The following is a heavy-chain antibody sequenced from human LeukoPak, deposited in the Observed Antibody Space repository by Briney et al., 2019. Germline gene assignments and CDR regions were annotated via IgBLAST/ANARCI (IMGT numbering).Heavy chain of an antibody. J-gene: IGHJ4*02. D-gene: IGHD3-10*01. CDR1: GFTFSSYA. Sequence: HPGRSLRLSCAASGFTFSSYAMHWVRQAPGKGLEWVAVISYDGSNKYYADSVKGRFTISRDNSKNTLYLQMNSLRAEDTAVYYCARASSYGSGSILLDYWGQGTLVAVSS. V-gene: IGHV3-30-3*01. CDR3: ARASSYGSGSILLDY. CDR2: ISYDGSNK.